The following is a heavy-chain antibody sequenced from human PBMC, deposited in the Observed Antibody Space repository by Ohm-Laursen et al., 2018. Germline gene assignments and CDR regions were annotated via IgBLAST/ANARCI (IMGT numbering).Heavy chain of an antibody. Sequence: SLRLSCAASGFTFSSYSMNWVRQAPGKGLEWVSSISSSSSYIYYADSVKGRSTISRDNAKNSLYLQMNSLRVDDTAVYYCARAGDDAFDIWGQGTMVTVSS. D-gene: IGHD7-27*01. CDR1: GFTFSSYS. V-gene: IGHV3-21*01. CDR2: ISSSSSYI. J-gene: IGHJ3*02. CDR3: ARAGDDAFDI.